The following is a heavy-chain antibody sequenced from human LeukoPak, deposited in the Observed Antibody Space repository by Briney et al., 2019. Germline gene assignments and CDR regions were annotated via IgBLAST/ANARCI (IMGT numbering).Heavy chain of an antibody. CDR1: GGTFSSYA. Sequence: GASVKVSCKASGGTFSSYAISWVRQAPGQGLEWMGGIIPIFGTANYAQKFQGRVTITTDESTGTAYMELSSLRSEDTAVYYCARETCSSTSCQFDYWGQGTLVTVSS. CDR2: IIPIFGTA. D-gene: IGHD2-2*01. CDR3: ARETCSSTSCQFDY. V-gene: IGHV1-69*05. J-gene: IGHJ4*02.